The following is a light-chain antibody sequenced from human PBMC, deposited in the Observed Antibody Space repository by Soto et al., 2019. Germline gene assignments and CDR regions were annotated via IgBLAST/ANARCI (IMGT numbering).Light chain of an antibody. Sequence: IRLTQSPSSLSASVGARVTVTCRASHGISSYLAWYQQKAGKAPKLLIYAASTLRSGVPSRFSGSGSATDFTLTISSLQPDDFATYYCQQLNTYPPTFGQATKVDI. CDR1: HGISSY. J-gene: IGKJ1*01. V-gene: IGKV1-9*01. CDR3: QQLNTYPPT. CDR2: AAS.